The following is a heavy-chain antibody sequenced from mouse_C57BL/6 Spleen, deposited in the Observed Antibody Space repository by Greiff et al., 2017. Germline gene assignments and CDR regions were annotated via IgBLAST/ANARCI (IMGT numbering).Heavy chain of an antibody. CDR3: ARDSADYFDY. J-gene: IGHJ2*01. CDR1: GFTFSDYY. CDR2: INYDGSST. V-gene: IGHV5-16*01. Sequence: DVQLVESEGGLVQPGSSMKLSCTASGFTFSDYYMAWVRQVPEKGLEWVANINYDGSSTYYLDSLQSRFIISRDNAKNILYLQMSSLKSEDTATYYCARDSADYFDYWGQGTTLTVSS.